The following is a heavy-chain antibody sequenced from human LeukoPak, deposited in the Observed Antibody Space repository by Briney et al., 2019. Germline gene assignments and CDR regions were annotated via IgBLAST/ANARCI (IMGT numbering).Heavy chain of an antibody. CDR3: ARFGSGDGMDV. V-gene: IGHV4-30-2*01. Sequence: SETLSLTCAVSGGSISSGGYSWSWIRQPPGKGLEWIGYIYHSGSTYYNPSLKSRVTISVDRSKNQFSLKLSSVTAADTAVYYCARFGSGDGMDVRGQGTTVTVSS. D-gene: IGHD2-15*01. CDR2: IYHSGST. J-gene: IGHJ6*02. CDR1: GGSISSGGYS.